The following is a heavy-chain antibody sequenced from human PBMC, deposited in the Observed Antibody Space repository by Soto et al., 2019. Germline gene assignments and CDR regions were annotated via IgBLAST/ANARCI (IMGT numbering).Heavy chain of an antibody. V-gene: IGHV1-69*01. D-gene: IGHD2-15*01. CDR3: ANALPTVVIRDYYYYGMDV. CDR2: IIPIFGTP. J-gene: IGHJ6*02. Sequence: QVQLVQSGAEVKKPGSSVKVSCKDSGGIFSSYAVSWVRQAPGQGLEWMGGIIPIFGTPNYAQKFQGRVTITADASTATAYMELSSLSSDDTAVYYCANALPTVVIRDYYYYGMDVWGQGTTVTVSS. CDR1: GGIFSSYA.